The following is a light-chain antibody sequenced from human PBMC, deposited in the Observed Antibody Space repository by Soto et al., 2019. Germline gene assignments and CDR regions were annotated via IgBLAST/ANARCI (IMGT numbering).Light chain of an antibody. CDR2: DAS. J-gene: IGKJ4*01. CDR3: QQRSNWPPLT. V-gene: IGKV3-11*01. Sequence: EIVLTQSPATLSLSPGERATLSCRASQSVSSYLAWYQQKPGQAPRLLIYDASNRATGIPARFSGSGSGTAFSLPISSREPEDFSVYYCQQRSNWPPLTFGGGTKVEIK. CDR1: QSVSSY.